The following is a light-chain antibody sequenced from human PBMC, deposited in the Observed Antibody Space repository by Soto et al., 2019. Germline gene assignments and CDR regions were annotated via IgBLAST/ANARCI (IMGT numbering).Light chain of an antibody. CDR1: SVGFRS. J-gene: IGLJ1*01. Sequence: SYALTQPPSASAAPGQTAKITCGLDSVGFRSVHWYQQNAGQAPVLVVFDDDDRPSGIPERFSGSNSGNTATLTISGVEAGDEAEYYCQVWDSLTSHVFGTGTKVTVL. CDR3: QVWDSLTSHV. CDR2: DDD. V-gene: IGLV3-21*02.